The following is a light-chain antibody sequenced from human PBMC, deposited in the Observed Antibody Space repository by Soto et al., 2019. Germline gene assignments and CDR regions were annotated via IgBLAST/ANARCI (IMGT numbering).Light chain of an antibody. J-gene: IGLJ1*01. Sequence: QSVLTQPPSVSGSPGQSVTISCTGTSSDNGSYNRVSWYQQSPGTAPKLMIYEVSNRPSGVPDRFSGSKSGNTASLTISGLQAEDEADYYCSSYTSSSTYVFGTGTKVTVL. V-gene: IGLV2-18*02. CDR2: EVS. CDR1: SSDNGSYNR. CDR3: SSYTSSSTYV.